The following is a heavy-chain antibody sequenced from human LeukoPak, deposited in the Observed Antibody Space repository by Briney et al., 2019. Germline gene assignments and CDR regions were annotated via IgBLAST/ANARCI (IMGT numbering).Heavy chain of an antibody. CDR1: GYTFTGYY. CDR3: ATYIGHEMDTATAAFDY. Sequence: GASVKVSCKASGYTFTGYYMHWVRQAPGQGLEWMGWINPNSGGTNYAQKFQGRVTMTRDTSISTAYMELSRLRSDGAAVYYCATYIGHEMDTATAAFDYSGQATLVTVSP. D-gene: IGHD5-18*01. J-gene: IGHJ4*02. V-gene: IGHV1-2*02. CDR2: INPNSGGT.